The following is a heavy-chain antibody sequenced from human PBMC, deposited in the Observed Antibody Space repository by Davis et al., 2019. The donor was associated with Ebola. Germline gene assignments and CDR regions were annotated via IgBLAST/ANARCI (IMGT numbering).Heavy chain of an antibody. D-gene: IGHD3-10*01. Sequence: SLKISCATSGLRFDDYAMHWFRQAPGKGLEWVSGITLNSGTIAYADSVKGRFTISRDNAKDSLYLQMNTLRTEDTAFYYCAKDFYGSGSYIDAWGQGTLVAVSS. CDR3: AKDFYGSGSYIDA. J-gene: IGHJ5*02. CDR2: ITLNSGTI. V-gene: IGHV3-9*01. CDR1: GLRFDDYA.